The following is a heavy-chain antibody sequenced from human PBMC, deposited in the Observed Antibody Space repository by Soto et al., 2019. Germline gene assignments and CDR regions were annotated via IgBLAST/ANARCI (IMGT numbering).Heavy chain of an antibody. V-gene: IGHV3-30-3*01. CDR1: GFTFDTYG. CDR2: ISYEGSNT. Sequence: GSLRLSCVASGFTFDTYGIHWVRQAPGKGLQWVALISYEGSNTYYADSVRGRFTISRDNSKNTLYLQMNTLRPEDTGLYYCARVTPGNNLYYFSGLDFWGQGTSVTVSS. CDR3: ARVTPGNNLYYFSGLDF. J-gene: IGHJ6*02. D-gene: IGHD1-1*01.